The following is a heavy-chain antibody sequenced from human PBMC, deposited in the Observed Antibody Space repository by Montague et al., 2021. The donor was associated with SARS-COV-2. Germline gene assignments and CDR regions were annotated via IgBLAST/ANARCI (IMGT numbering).Heavy chain of an antibody. CDR1: GFTFSSYA. V-gene: IGHV3-30-3*01. J-gene: IGHJ3*02. Sequence: SLRLSCAASGFTFSSYAMHWVRQAPGKGLEWVAVISYDGSNKYYADSVKGRFTISRDNSKNALYLQMNSLRAEDTAVYYCAREIIAPDAFDIWGQGTMVTVSS. CDR3: AREIIAPDAFDI. CDR2: ISYDGSNK. D-gene: IGHD2-15*01.